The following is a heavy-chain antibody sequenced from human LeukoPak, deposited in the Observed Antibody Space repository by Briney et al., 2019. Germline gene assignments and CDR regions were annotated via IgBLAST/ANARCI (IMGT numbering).Heavy chain of an antibody. CDR2: IYSGGST. Sequence: GGSLRLSCAASGFTVSSNYMSWVRQAPGKGLEWVSVIYSGGSTYYADSVKGRFTISRDNSKNTLYLQMNSLRVEDTAVYYCARVAAAAGTNLGWFDPWGQGTLVTVSS. J-gene: IGHJ5*02. CDR3: ARVAAAAGTNLGWFDP. D-gene: IGHD6-13*01. V-gene: IGHV3-53*01. CDR1: GFTVSSNY.